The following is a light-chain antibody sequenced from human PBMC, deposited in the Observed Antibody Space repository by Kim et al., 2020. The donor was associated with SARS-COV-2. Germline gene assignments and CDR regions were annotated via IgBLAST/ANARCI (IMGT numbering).Light chain of an antibody. V-gene: IGLV3-21*04. CDR1: NNGSKV. CDR2: YDS. J-gene: IGLJ2*01. CDR3: QVWDSSSDHPGVV. Sequence: GTPASLTWGGNNNGSKVVPWYQPKPGQAPVLVIYYDSDRPPGIPERFSGSNSANTATLTISRVEAGDEADYYCQVWDSSSDHPGVVFGGGTQLTVL.